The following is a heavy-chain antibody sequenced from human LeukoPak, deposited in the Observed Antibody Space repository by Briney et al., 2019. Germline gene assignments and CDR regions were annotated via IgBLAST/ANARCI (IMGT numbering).Heavy chain of an antibody. D-gene: IGHD3-10*01. CDR2: FDPEDGET. J-gene: IGHJ6*02. CDR1: GYTLTELS. Sequence: ASVKVSCKVSGYTLTELSMHWVRQAPGKGLEWMGGFDPEDGETIYAQKSQGRVTMTEDTSTDTAYMELSSLRSEDTAVYYCATAPVYYYGSGRNLDMDVWGQGTTVTVSS. V-gene: IGHV1-24*01. CDR3: ATAPVYYYGSGRNLDMDV.